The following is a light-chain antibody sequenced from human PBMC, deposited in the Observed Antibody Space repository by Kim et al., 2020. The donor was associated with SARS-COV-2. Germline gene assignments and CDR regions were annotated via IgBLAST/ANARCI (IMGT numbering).Light chain of an antibody. J-gene: IGLJ2*01. CDR2: DVS. CDR1: SSDVGGYNY. CDR3: SSYTSSSTYVV. Sequence: QSITLSCTGTSSDVGGYNYVSWYQQHPGKAPKLMIYDVSKRPSGVSNRFSGSKSGNTASLTISGLQAEDEADYYCSSYTSSSTYVVFGGGTQLTVL. V-gene: IGLV2-14*04.